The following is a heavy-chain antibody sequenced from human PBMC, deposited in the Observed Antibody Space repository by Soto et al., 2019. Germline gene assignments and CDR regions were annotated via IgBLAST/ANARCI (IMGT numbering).Heavy chain of an antibody. CDR2: IKLDGSAS. CDR3: AIDQGRDILASAFDF. CDR1: GFTFSSHW. J-gene: IGHJ3*01. V-gene: IGHV3-7*01. D-gene: IGHD5-12*01. Sequence: GGSLRLSCAASGFTFSSHWMSWVRQAPGQGLEWVATIKLDGSASYYVGSVKGRFTISRDNANDSVYLQMKSLRADDTAVYYCAIDQGRDILASAFDFWGHGTKVTVSS.